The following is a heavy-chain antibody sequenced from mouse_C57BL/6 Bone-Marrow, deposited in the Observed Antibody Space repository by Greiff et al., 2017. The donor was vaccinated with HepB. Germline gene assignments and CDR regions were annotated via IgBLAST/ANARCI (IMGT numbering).Heavy chain of an antibody. J-gene: IGHJ2*01. CDR3: ARNPHFDY. V-gene: IGHV1-59*01. CDR1: GYTFTSYW. Sequence: QVQLQQPGAELVRPGTSVKLSCKASGYTFTSYWMHWVKQRPGQGLEWIGVIDPSDSYTNYNQKFKGKATLTVDTSSSTAYMQLSSLTSEDSAVYYCARNPHFDYWGQGTTLTVSS. CDR2: IDPSDSYT.